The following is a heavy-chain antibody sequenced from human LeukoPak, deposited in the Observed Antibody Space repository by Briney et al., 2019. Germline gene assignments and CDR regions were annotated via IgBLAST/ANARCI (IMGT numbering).Heavy chain of an antibody. V-gene: IGHV3-48*03. CDR2: ISSSGSTI. J-gene: IGHJ3*02. Sequence: GGSLRLSCAASGFTFSSYEMNWVRQAPGKGLEWVSYISSSGSTIYYADSVKGRFTISRDNAKNSLYLQMNSLRAEDTAVYYCARWKSSGWAFDIWGQGTMVTVSS. CDR1: GFTFSSYE. D-gene: IGHD1-1*01. CDR3: ARWKSSGWAFDI.